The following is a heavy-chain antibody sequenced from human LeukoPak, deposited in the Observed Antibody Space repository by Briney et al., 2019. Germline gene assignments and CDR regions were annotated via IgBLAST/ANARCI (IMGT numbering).Heavy chain of an antibody. D-gene: IGHD3-16*02. J-gene: IGHJ4*02. CDR1: GGSINSYW. V-gene: IGHV4-4*07. CDR3: SRAGYTISSYRFDY. CDR2: IYTTGMT. Sequence: SETLSLTCSVSGGSINSYWWSWIRQPAGKGLEFIGRIYTTGMTNYNPSLKSRVSMSVDTSKNQFSLELRSVTAADTAVYFCSRAGYTISSYRFDYWGQGALVTVSS.